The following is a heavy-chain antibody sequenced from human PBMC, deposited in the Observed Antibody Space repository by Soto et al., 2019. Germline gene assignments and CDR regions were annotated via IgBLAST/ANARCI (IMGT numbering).Heavy chain of an antibody. CDR3: AKAHGAGYSYGPYYFDY. J-gene: IGHJ4*02. Sequence: QVQLVESGGGVVQPGRSPRLSCAASGFTFSSYGMHWVRQAPGKGLEWVAVISYDGSNKYYADSVKGRFTISRDNSKNTLYLQMNSLRAEDTAVYYCAKAHGAGYSYGPYYFDYWGQGTLVTVSS. V-gene: IGHV3-30*18. CDR2: ISYDGSNK. CDR1: GFTFSSYG. D-gene: IGHD5-18*01.